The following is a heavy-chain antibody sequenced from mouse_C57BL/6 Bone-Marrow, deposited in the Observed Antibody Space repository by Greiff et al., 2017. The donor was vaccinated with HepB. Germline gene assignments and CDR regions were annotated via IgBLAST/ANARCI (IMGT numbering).Heavy chain of an antibody. V-gene: IGHV5-4*01. CDR2: ISDGGSYT. CDR1: GFTFSSYA. J-gene: IGHJ3*01. Sequence: EVQLVESGGGLVKPGGSLKLSCAASGFTFSSYAMSWVRQTPEKRLEWVATISDGGSYTYYPDNVKGRFTISRDNAKNNLYLQMSHLKSEDTAMYYCARVYYGYDEVFAYWGQGTLVTVSA. CDR3: ARVYYGYDEVFAY. D-gene: IGHD2-2*01.